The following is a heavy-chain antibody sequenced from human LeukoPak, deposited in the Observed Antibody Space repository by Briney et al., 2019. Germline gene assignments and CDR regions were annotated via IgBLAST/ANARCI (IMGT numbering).Heavy chain of an antibody. CDR1: GFAFSSYS. CDR3: ARDFNGGAFDI. Sequence: GGSLRLSCAASGFAFSSYSMNWVRQAPGKGLEWVSSISSSSGYIYYADSVKGRFNISRDNATNSLYLQMNSLRAEDTAVYYCARDFNGGAFDIWGQGTMVTVSS. J-gene: IGHJ3*02. D-gene: IGHD7-27*01. V-gene: IGHV3-21*01. CDR2: ISSSSGYI.